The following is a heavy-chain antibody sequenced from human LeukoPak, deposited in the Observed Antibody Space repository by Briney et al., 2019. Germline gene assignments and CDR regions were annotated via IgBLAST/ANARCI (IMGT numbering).Heavy chain of an antibody. CDR3: ALTYSYDSSGYYSLDY. CDR2: INHSGST. Sequence: PSETLSLTYTVSGGSISSGDYYWSWIRQPPGKGLEWIGEINHSGSTNYNPSLKSRVTISVDTSKNQFSLKLSSVSAADTAVYYCALTYSYDSSGYYSLDYWGQGTLVTVSS. CDR1: GGSISSGDYY. J-gene: IGHJ4*02. D-gene: IGHD3-22*01. V-gene: IGHV4-39*07.